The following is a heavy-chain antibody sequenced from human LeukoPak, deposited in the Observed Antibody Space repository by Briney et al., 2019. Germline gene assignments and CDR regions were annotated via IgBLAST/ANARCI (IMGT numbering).Heavy chain of an antibody. CDR3: ASSLEDYDFWSGYPKFDY. D-gene: IGHD3-3*01. J-gene: IGHJ4*02. CDR1: GGSISSGGYY. Sequence: PSETLSLTCTVSGGSISSGGYYWSWIRQHPGKGLEWIGYIYYSGSTYYNPSLKSRVTISVDTSKNQFSLKLSSVTAADTAVYYCASSLEDYDFWSGYPKFDYWGQGTLVTVSS. CDR2: IYYSGST. V-gene: IGHV4-31*03.